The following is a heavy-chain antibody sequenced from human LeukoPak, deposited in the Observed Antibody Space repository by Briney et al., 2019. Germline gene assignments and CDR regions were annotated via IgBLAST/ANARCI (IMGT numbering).Heavy chain of an antibody. V-gene: IGHV1-46*01. CDR2: INPSGGSR. D-gene: IGHD1-26*01. J-gene: IGHJ4*02. CDR3: ASSGSYSYYFDY. CDR1: GGTFSSYA. Sequence: ATVKVSCKASGGTFSSYAISWVRQAPGQGLEWMGIINPSGGSRSYAQKFQGRVTMTRDTSTSTVYMELRSPRSADTAVYSCASSGSYSYYFDYWGQGTLVTVSS.